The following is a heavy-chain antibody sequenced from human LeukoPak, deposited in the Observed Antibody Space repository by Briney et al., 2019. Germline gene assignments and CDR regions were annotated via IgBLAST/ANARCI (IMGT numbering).Heavy chain of an antibody. D-gene: IGHD6-13*01. V-gene: IGHV3-23*01. J-gene: IGHJ4*02. CDR2: ISGSGGST. Sequence: PGGSLRLSCAASGFTFSSYAMSWVRQAPGKGLEWVSAISGSGGSTYYADSVKGRFTISRDNSKNTLYLQMNSLRAEDTAVYYCARYSSSSCSRQSFDYWGQGTLVTVSS. CDR1: GFTFSSYA. CDR3: ARYSSSSCSRQSFDY.